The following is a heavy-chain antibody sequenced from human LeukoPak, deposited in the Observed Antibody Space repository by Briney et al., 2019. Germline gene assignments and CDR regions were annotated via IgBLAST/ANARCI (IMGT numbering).Heavy chain of an antibody. J-gene: IGHJ6*02. D-gene: IGHD2-21*01. CDR1: GFTFSSYS. CDR3: ARDPQYSYGMDV. Sequence: PGGSLRLSCAASGFTFSSYSMNWVRQAPGKGLEWVAVIPYDGSNKYYADSVKGRFTISRDNSKNTLYLQMNSLRAEDTAVYYCARDPQYSYGMDVWGQGTTVTVSS. V-gene: IGHV3-30*03. CDR2: IPYDGSNK.